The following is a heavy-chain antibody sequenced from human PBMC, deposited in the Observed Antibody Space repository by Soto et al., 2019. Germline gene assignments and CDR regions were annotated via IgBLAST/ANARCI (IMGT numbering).Heavy chain of an antibody. Sequence: SETLSLTCTVSGAPVSSETHFWTWIRQPPGKGLEWIGYMYYSGITNSNPALKSRVTLSVDRSRNQFSLSLNSETAADTAVYYCAREDMSGTYYFDYWGPGTQVTVSS. CDR3: AREDMSGTYYFDY. V-gene: IGHV4-61*01. CDR1: GAPVSSETHF. CDR2: MYYSGIT. J-gene: IGHJ4*02. D-gene: IGHD1-26*01.